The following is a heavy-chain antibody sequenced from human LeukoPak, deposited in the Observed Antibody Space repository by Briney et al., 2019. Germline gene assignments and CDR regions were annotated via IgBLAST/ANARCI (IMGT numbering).Heavy chain of an antibody. CDR3: AKDSGGYNYFY. Sequence: PRGSLTPSCAASGFTLSSYGMHWVRQAPGTGLERVAVISYDGSNKYYADSVKGRFTISRDNSKNTLYLQMNSLRAEDTAVYYCAKDSGGYNYFYWGQGTLVTVSS. CDR2: ISYDGSNK. V-gene: IGHV3-30*18. CDR1: GFTLSSYG. J-gene: IGHJ4*02. D-gene: IGHD5-24*01.